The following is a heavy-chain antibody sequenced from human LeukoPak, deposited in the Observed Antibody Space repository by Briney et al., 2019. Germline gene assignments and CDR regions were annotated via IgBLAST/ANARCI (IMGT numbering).Heavy chain of an antibody. V-gene: IGHV4-59*01. CDR1: GGSISSYY. CDR2: IYYSGST. CDR3: ARVSPMGDYLAY. Sequence: PSETLSLTCTVSGGSISSYYWSWIRQPPGKGLEWIGYIYYSGSTNYNPSLKSRVTISVDTSKNQFSLKLSSVTAADTAVYYCARVSPMGDYLAYWGQGTLVTVSS. J-gene: IGHJ4*02.